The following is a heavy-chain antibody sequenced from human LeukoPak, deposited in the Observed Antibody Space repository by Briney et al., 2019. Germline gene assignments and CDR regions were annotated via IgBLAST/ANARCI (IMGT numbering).Heavy chain of an antibody. CDR2: IYYSGST. D-gene: IGHD3-3*01. V-gene: IGHV4-59*01. CDR3: AGKDFWSGYSVNY. J-gene: IGHJ4*02. Sequence: PSETLSLTCTASGGSISSYYWSWIRQPPGKGLEWIGYIYYSGSTSYNPSLKSRVTISVDTSKNQFSLKLSSVTAADTAVYYCAGKDFWSGYSVNYWGQGTLVTVSS. CDR1: GGSISSYY.